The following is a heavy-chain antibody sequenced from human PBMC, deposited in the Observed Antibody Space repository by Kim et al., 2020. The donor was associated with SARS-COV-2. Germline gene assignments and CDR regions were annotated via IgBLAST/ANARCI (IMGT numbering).Heavy chain of an antibody. CDR2: ISSSSSYI. D-gene: IGHD6-13*01. CDR3: ARDGTAAAGNSYSVIYGMDV. V-gene: IGHV3-21*01. Sequence: GGSLRLSCAASGFTFSSYSMNWVRQAPGKGLEWVSSISSSSSYIYYADSVKGRFTISRDNAKNSLYLQMNSLRAEDTAVYYCARDGTAAAGNSYSVIYGMDVWGQGTTVTVSS. CDR1: GFTFSSYS. J-gene: IGHJ6*02.